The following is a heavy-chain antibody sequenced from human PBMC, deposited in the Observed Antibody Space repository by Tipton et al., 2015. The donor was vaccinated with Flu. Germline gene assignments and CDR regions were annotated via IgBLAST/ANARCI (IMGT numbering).Heavy chain of an antibody. D-gene: IGHD6-13*01. CDR2: INHSGST. Sequence: TLSLTCAVYGGSFSGYYWSWIRQPPGKGLEWIGEINHSGSTNYNPSLKSRVTISVDTSKNQFSLKLSSVTAADTAVYYCARGRIAAAGSRWFGPWGQGTLVTVSS. V-gene: IGHV4-34*01. CDR3: ARGRIAAAGSRWFGP. CDR1: GGSFSGYY. J-gene: IGHJ5*02.